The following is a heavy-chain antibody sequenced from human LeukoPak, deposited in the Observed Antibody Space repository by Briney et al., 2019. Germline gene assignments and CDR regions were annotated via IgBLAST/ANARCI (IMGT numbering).Heavy chain of an antibody. CDR1: GFTFINAW. J-gene: IGHJ4*02. CDR3: TTHYPDSGSHNY. CDR2: IKGKTDGGTT. Sequence: GGSLRLSCAASGFTFINAWMTWVRQAPGKGLEWVALIKGKTDGGTTDYTAPVKGRFIISRDDSKNTLYLQMDSLQTEDTAVYYCTTHYPDSGSHNYWGQGTLVTVSS. D-gene: IGHD1-26*01. V-gene: IGHV3-15*01.